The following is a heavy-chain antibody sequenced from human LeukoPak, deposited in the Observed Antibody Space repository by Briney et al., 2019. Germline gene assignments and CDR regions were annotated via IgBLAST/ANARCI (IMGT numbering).Heavy chain of an antibody. D-gene: IGHD5-18*01. CDR1: GFTFSSYA. J-gene: IGHJ4*02. CDR3: AKDLRGYSYGSFDY. V-gene: IGHV3-23*01. Sequence: TGGSLRLSCAASGFTFSSYAMSWVRQAPGKGLEWVSAISGSGGSTYYADSVKGRFTISRDNSKNTLYLQMNGLRAEDTAVYYCAKDLRGYSYGSFDYWGQGTLVTVSS. CDR2: ISGSGGST.